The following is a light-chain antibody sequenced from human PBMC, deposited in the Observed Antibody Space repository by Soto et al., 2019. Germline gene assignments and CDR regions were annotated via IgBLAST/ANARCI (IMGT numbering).Light chain of an antibody. CDR2: RNN. CDR1: TSNIGSNY. J-gene: IGLJ1*01. V-gene: IGLV1-47*01. CDR3: ATWDDSLNGFYV. Sequence: QSVLTQPPSASGTPGQGVTISCSGSTSNIGSNYVYWYQQLPGTAPKLLIYRNNQRPSGVPDRFSGSKSGTSASLAISGLRSADEADYFCATWDDSLNGFYVFGTGTKVTVL.